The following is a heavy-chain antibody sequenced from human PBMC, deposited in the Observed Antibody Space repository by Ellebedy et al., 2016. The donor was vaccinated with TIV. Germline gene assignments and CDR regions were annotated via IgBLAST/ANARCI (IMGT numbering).Heavy chain of an antibody. CDR2: IYYTGST. Sequence: MPSETLSLTCTVSGGSISSSSYYWGWIRQPQGKGLDWIGSIYYTGSTYYTPSLKSRVTISVDTSKNQFSLKLSSVTAADTAVYYCARHAMVGLIAPAGLDHFDYWGQGTLVTVSS. D-gene: IGHD6-13*01. V-gene: IGHV4-39*01. CDR1: GGSISSSSYY. CDR3: ARHAMVGLIAPAGLDHFDY. J-gene: IGHJ4*02.